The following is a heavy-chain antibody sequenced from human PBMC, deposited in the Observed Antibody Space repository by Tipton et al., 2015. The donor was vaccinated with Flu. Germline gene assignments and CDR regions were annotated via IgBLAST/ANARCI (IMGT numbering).Heavy chain of an antibody. Sequence: TLSLTCTVSGGSISSYYWSWIRQPPGKGLEWIGYIYYSGSTNYNPSLKSRVTISVDTSKNQFSLKLSSVTAADTAVYYCARDTRLYYYDSSGYYGDWFDPWGQGTLVTVSS. CDR1: GGSISSYY. CDR3: ARDTRLYYYDSSGYYGDWFDP. V-gene: IGHV4-59*01. D-gene: IGHD3-22*01. CDR2: IYYSGST. J-gene: IGHJ5*02.